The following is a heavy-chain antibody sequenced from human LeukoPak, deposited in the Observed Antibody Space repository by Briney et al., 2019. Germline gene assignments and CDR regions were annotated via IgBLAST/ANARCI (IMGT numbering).Heavy chain of an antibody. J-gene: IGHJ6*02. CDR2: IYTSGST. D-gene: IGHD3-22*01. CDR3: ARVTASHYYDSSGYSNYYYYYGMDV. CDR1: GGSISSYY. V-gene: IGHV4-4*07. Sequence: SETLSFTCTVSGGSISSYYWSWIRQPAGKGLEWIGRIYTSGSTNYNPSLKSRVTMSVDTSKNQFSLKLSSVTAADTAVYYCARVTASHYYDSSGYSNYYYYYGMDVWGQGTTVTVSS.